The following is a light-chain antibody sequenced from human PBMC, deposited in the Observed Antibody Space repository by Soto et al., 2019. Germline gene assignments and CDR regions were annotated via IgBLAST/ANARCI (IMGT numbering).Light chain of an antibody. CDR3: QQYNSHWAT. CDR2: KAS. J-gene: IGKJ1*01. CDR1: QSISSW. Sequence: DIQMTQSPSTLSASVGDRVTITCRASQSISSWLAWYQQKPGKAPKLLIYKASSLESGVPSRFSGSGSGTEFTLTISSLQPDDFATYYCQQYNSHWATFGQGTKVEIK. V-gene: IGKV1-5*03.